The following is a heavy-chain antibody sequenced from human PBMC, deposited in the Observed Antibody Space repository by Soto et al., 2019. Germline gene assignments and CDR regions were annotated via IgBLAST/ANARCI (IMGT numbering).Heavy chain of an antibody. V-gene: IGHV1-18*01. D-gene: IGHD2-15*01. CDR1: GYTFNNYG. J-gene: IGHJ2*01. CDR2: IGPYNGNT. CDR3: ARCYCSVGSCYTCWHFDL. Sequence: QVQLVQSGAEVKEPGASVKVSCKASGYTFNNYGISWVRQAPGQGLEWMGWIGPYNGNTDHAQNFQGRVTMTTDTTTNTAYMELRSLRSDDTALYYYARCYCSVGSCYTCWHFDLWGRGTLVTVSS.